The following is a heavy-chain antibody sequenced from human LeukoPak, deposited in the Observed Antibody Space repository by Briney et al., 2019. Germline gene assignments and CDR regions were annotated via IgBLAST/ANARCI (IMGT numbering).Heavy chain of an antibody. CDR3: ARESRRAVSFDI. CDR1: RFTFSSYS. CDR2: ISSSGSTI. D-gene: IGHD6-19*01. V-gene: IGHV3-48*04. J-gene: IGHJ3*02. Sequence: GGSLRLSCAASRFTFSSYSMNWVRQAPGKGLEWVSYISSSGSTIYYADSVKGRFTISRDNAKSPLYLQMNSLRAEDTAVYYCARESRRAVSFDIWGQGTMVTVSS.